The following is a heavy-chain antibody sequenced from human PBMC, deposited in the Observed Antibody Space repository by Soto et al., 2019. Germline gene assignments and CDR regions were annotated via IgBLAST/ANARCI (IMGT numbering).Heavy chain of an antibody. CDR3: ARGEYYDFWSAPGGWFDP. D-gene: IGHD3-3*01. J-gene: IGHJ5*02. CDR1: GGTFSSYA. V-gene: IGHV1-69*06. CDR2: IIPIFGTA. Sequence: GASVKVSCKASGGTFSSYAISWVRQAPGQGLEWMGGIIPIFGTANYAQKFQGRVTITADKSTGTAYMELSSLRSEDTAVYYCARGEYYDFWSAPGGWFDPWGQGTLVTVSS.